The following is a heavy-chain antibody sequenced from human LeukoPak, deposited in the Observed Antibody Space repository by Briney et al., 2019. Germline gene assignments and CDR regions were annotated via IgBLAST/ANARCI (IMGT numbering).Heavy chain of an antibody. D-gene: IGHD3-22*01. CDR1: GFTFSSYG. CDR3: ARAKGVSTGYRPTDY. V-gene: IGHV3-23*01. J-gene: IGHJ4*02. CDR2: ISGSGGST. Sequence: GGSLRLSCAASGFTFSSYGMSWVRQAPGKGLEWVSSISGSGGSTYYADSVKGRFTISRDNSKNTLYLQMNSLRAEDTAVYYCARAKGVSTGYRPTDYWGQGTLVTVSS.